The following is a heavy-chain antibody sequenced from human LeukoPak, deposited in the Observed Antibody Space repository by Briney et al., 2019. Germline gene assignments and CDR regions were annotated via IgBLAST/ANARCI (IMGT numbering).Heavy chain of an antibody. V-gene: IGHV3-7*01. CDR2: IKQDGNEK. CDR3: ASQHCSSTTCYTDAFDI. D-gene: IGHD2-2*02. Sequence: GGSLRLSCAASGFTFSRYWMSWVRQAPGRGLEWVANIKQDGNEKYYVDSVKGRFAISRDNAKNSLYLQMNSLRAEDTAVYYCASQHCSSTTCYTDAFDIWGQGTMVTVSS. CDR1: GFTFSRYW. J-gene: IGHJ3*02.